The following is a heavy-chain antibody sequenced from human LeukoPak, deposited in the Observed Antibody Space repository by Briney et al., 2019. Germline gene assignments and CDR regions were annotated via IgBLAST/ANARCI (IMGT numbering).Heavy chain of an antibody. D-gene: IGHD1-26*01. CDR3: TRAVGIVGATGYFDY. V-gene: IGHV3-49*04. CDR1: GFTFSSYA. Sequence: GGSLRLSCAASGFTFSSYAMSWVRQAPGKGLEWVGFIRSKAYGGTTEYAASVKGRFTISRDDSKSIAYLQMNSLKTEDTAVYYCTRAVGIVGATGYFDYWGQGTLVTVSS. J-gene: IGHJ4*02. CDR2: IRSKAYGGTT.